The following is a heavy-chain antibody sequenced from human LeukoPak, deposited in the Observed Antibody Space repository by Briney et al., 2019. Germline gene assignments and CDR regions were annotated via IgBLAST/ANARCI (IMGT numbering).Heavy chain of an antibody. D-gene: IGHD4/OR15-4a*01. CDR1: GFTFSSYE. CDR3: ASESRVRLDY. CDR2: INHSGST. J-gene: IGHJ4*02. Sequence: KPGGSLRLSCAASGFTFSSYEMNWVRQPPGKGLEWIGEINHSGSTNYNPSLKSRVTISVDTSKNQFSLKLSSVTAADTAVYYCASESRVRLDYWGQGTLVTVSS. V-gene: IGHV4-34*01.